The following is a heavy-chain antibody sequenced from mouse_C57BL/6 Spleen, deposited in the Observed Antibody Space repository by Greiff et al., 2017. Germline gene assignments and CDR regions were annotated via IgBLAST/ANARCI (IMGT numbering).Heavy chain of an antibody. Sequence: EVQGVESGGGLVKPGGSLKLSCAASGFTFSSYTMSWVRQTPEKRLEWVATISGGGGNTYYPDSVKGRFTISRDNAKNTLYLQMSSLRSEDTALYYCARHTPSDYWGQGTTLTVSS. CDR1: GFTFSSYT. CDR2: ISGGGGNT. J-gene: IGHJ2*01. CDR3: ARHTPSDY. V-gene: IGHV5-9*01.